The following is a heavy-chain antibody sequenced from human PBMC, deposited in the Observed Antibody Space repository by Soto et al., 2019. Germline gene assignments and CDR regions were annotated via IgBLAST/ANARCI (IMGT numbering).Heavy chain of an antibody. J-gene: IGHJ4*02. CDR1: GFTFSNHW. CDR2: IKTDGSTT. Sequence: EVQLVESGGGLVQPGESLRLSCEASGFTFSNHWMHWVRQAPGKGPVWVARIKTDGSTTNYADYVKGRFTVSRDNAKNTLFLQMNSLRVEDTAVYYCARNWNGVAYWGQGTLVTVSS. CDR3: ARNWNGVAY. D-gene: IGHD1-1*01. V-gene: IGHV3-74*01.